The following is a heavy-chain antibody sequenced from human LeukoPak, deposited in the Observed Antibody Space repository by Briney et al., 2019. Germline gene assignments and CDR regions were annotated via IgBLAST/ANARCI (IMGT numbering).Heavy chain of an antibody. V-gene: IGHV3-74*01. CDR3: AEGWYGDFDY. D-gene: IGHD2-15*01. CDR1: GFTFSSYW. Sequence: GGSLRLSCAASGFTFSSYWMHWVRQGPGKGLVWVSRINTDGSSTNYADSVKGRFTISRDNAKNTLYLQMNSLRAEDTAVYYCAEGWYGDFDYWGQGTLVTVSS. CDR2: INTDGSST. J-gene: IGHJ4*02.